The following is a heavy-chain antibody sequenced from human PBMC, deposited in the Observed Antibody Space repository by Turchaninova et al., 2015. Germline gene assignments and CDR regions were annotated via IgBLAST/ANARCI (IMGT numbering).Heavy chain of an antibody. CDR1: GFSLTTSGVG. J-gene: IGHJ4*02. CDR2: IDSHEDK. D-gene: IGHD2-2*02. Sequence: QITLKESGPSLVKPTQTLTLTCTFSGFSLTTSGVGVAWIRQPPGKALALIALIDSHEDKRYRPALKTRLTITEDTSENQVVLTMTNVNPVDTATYYCAHRPPCIPSFLDFWGQGTLVTVSS. CDR3: AHRPPCIPSFLDF. V-gene: IGHV2-5*01.